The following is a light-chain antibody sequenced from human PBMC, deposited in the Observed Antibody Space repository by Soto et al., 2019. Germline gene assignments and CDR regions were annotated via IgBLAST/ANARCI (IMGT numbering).Light chain of an antibody. Sequence: EIVLTQSPVTLSLSPGDRATLSCRASQTVSTYLAWYQQKPGQAPRLLIYDASNRATGIPARFSGSGSGTDFTLTISSLEPEYFAVYYCQQRNNWPPDITFGQGTRLHMK. CDR2: DAS. V-gene: IGKV3-11*01. J-gene: IGKJ5*01. CDR3: QQRNNWPPDIT. CDR1: QTVSTY.